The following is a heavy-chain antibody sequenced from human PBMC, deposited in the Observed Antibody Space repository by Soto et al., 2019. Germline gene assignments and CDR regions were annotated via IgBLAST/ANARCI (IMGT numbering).Heavy chain of an antibody. Sequence: SETLSLTCTVSGGSISSGDYYWSWIRQPPGKGLEWIGYIYYSGSTYYNPSLKSRVTISVDTSKNQFSLKLSSVTAADTAVYYCARVRIKYFCSTRRYRGAFDPWGQGTLVTVSS. J-gene: IGHJ5*02. CDR2: IYYSGST. CDR3: ARVRIKYFCSTRRYRGAFDP. D-gene: IGHD2-2*01. CDR1: GGSISSGDYY. V-gene: IGHV4-30-4*01.